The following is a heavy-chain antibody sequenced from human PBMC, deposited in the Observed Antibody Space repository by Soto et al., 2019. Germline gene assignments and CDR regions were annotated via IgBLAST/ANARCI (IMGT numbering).Heavy chain of an antibody. CDR2: ISWNSGSV. V-gene: IGHV3-9*01. CDR1: GFSFDDYA. J-gene: IGHJ4*02. D-gene: IGHD3-3*01. CDR3: AKALDTYYDFWSGYHFDY. Sequence: DVQLVESGGGLVQPGRSLRLSCAASGFSFDDYAMHWVRQAPGKGLEWVSGISWNSGSVGYAESVKGRFTISRDNAKKSLYLQMNSLRAEDTAFYYCAKALDTYYDFWSGYHFDYWGQGTPVTVSS.